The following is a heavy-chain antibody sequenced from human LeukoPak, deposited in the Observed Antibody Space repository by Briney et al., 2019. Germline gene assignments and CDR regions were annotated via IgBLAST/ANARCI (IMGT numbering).Heavy chain of an antibody. CDR2: INPSGGNT. D-gene: IGHD3-9*01. Sequence: ASVTVSCTTSGYSFTNNYMHWVRQAPGQGLEWMGIINPSGGNTNYAQKFQGRVTLTRDTSTSTVYMELSSLRSEDTAVYYCARDQGLTGYFDYWGQGTLVTVSS. CDR1: GYSFTNNY. J-gene: IGHJ4*02. V-gene: IGHV1-46*01. CDR3: ARDQGLTGYFDY.